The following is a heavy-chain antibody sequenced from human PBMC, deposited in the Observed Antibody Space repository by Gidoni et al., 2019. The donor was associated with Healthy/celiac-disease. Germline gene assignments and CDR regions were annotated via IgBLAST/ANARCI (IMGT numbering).Heavy chain of an antibody. Sequence: QVQLQESGPGLVKPSGTLSLTCAVSGGSLSSSNWWSWVRQPPGKGLEWIGEINHSGSTNYNPSRKSRVTISVDKSKNQFSLKLSSVTAADTAVYYCARTNYGGPNWYFDLWGHGTLVTVSS. V-gene: IGHV4-4*02. J-gene: IGHJ2*01. D-gene: IGHD1-7*01. CDR2: INHSGST. CDR3: ARTNYGGPNWYFDL. CDR1: GGSLSSSNW.